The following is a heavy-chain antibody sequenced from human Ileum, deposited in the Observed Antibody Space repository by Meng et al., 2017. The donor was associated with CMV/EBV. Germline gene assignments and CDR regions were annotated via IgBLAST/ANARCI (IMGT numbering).Heavy chain of an antibody. V-gene: IGHV4-4*07. CDR3: ARGPGGFGDFNFDY. CDR2: IYHGGST. J-gene: IGHJ4*02. D-gene: IGHD3-16*01. CDR1: GESITSFY. Sequence: QVPVHVARPGLVNPSASLPLPCTVYGESITSFYWSWIRQPAGKALEWIGRIYHGGSTNYNPSLKSRVTLSVDTSKNQFSMRLTSVTAADTAVYYCARGPGGFGDFNFDYWGQGTLVTVSS.